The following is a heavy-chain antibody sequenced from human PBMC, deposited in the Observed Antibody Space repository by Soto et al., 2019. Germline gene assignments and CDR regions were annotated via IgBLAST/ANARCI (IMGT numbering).Heavy chain of an antibody. CDR1: GFVFSSYA. CDR2: ISGSGTTA. CDR3: AKTTDGWFSAFEI. J-gene: IGHJ3*02. D-gene: IGHD6-19*01. V-gene: IGHV3-23*01. Sequence: GGSLRLCCAASGFVFSSYAMSWVRRAPGKGLEWVSAISGSGTTAYYADSVKGRFIFSRDNPKNTMYLQMNSLRAEDTAVYFCAKTTDGWFSAFEIWGQGTVVTVSS.